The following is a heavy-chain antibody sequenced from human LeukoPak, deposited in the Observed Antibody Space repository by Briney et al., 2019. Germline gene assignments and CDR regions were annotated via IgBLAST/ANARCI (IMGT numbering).Heavy chain of an antibody. CDR2: TYYRSKWYN. D-gene: IGHD3-22*01. CDR3: ARGHYYDSVGYPAFDY. Sequence: SQTLSLTCAISGDSVSSNSAAWNWIRQSPSRGLEWLGRTYYRSKWYNDYAVSVKSRITINPDTSKNQFSLQLNSVIPEDTAVYYCARGHYYDSVGYPAFDYWGQGTLVTVSS. CDR1: GDSVSSNSAA. J-gene: IGHJ4*02. V-gene: IGHV6-1*01.